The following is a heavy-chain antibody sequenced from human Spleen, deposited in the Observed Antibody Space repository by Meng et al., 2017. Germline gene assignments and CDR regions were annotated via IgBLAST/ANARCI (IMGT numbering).Heavy chain of an antibody. CDR1: GYTFTGYY. V-gene: IGHV1-2*06. CDR2: INPNSGGT. J-gene: IGHJ5*02. Sequence: QVQRVQSGAEGKKPGASVKGSCKASGYTFTGYYMHWVRQAPGQGLEWMGRINPNSGGTNYAQKFQGRVTMTRDTSISTAYMELSRLRSDDTAVYYCARDARAAAGNNWFDPWGQGTLVTVSS. D-gene: IGHD6-13*01. CDR3: ARDARAAAGNNWFDP.